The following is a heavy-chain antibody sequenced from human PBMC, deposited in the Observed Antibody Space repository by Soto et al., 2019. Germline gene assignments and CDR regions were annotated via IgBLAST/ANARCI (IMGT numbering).Heavy chain of an antibody. CDR3: ARFRAGYDILTGYARDYYFDY. CDR2: IYSGGST. V-gene: IGHV3-66*01. CDR1: GFTVSSNY. Sequence: GGSLRLSCAASGFTVSSNYMSWVRQAPGKGLEWVSVIYSGGSTHYADSVKGRFTISRDNSKNTLYLQMNSLRAEDTAVYYCARFRAGYDILTGYARDYYFDYWGQGTLVTVSS. D-gene: IGHD3-9*01. J-gene: IGHJ4*02.